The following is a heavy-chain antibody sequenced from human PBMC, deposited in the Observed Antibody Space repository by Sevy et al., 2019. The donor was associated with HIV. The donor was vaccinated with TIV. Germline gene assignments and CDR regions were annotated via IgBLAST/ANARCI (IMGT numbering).Heavy chain of an antibody. D-gene: IGHD2-15*01. V-gene: IGHV4-59*01. CDR3: AREGGIVDYGMDV. CDR2: ICYNENT. CDR1: SGSISSYY. Sequence: SETLSLTCTVSSGSISSYYWSWIRQAPGKGLEWLGYICYNENTNYNSSLKGRVIISLDTSRKQFSLKLNSLTAADTAVYYCAREGGIVDYGMDVWGPGTTVTVSS. J-gene: IGHJ6*02.